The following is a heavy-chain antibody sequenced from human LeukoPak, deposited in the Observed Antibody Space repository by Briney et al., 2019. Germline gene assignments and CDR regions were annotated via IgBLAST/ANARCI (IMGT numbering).Heavy chain of an antibody. D-gene: IGHD3-22*01. CDR1: GFTFDDYT. Sequence: GGSLRLSCAASGFTFDDYTMHWVRQAPGKGLEWVSLISWDGGSTYYADSVKGRFTISRDNSKNSLYLQMKSLRTEDTALYYCAKDLGYDSSGLIDYWGQGTLVTVSS. V-gene: IGHV3-43*01. CDR3: AKDLGYDSSGLIDY. CDR2: ISWDGGST. J-gene: IGHJ4*02.